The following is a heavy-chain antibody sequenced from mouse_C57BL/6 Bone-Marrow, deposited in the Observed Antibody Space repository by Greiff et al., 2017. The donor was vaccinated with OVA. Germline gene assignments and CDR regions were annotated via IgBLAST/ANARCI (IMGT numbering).Heavy chain of an antibody. J-gene: IGHJ2*01. CDR3: ARGGSNYDY. V-gene: IGHV1-63*01. CDR2: IYPGGGYT. CDR1: GYTFTNYW. D-gene: IGHD2-5*01. Sequence: QVQLKESGAELVRPGTSVKMSCKASGYTFTNYWIGWAKQRPGHGLEWIGDIYPGGGYTNYNEKFKGKATLTADKSSSTAYMQFSSLTSEDSAIYYCARGGSNYDYWGQGTTLTVSS.